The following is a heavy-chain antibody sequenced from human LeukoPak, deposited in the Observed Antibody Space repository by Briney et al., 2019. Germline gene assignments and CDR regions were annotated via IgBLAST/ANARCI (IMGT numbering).Heavy chain of an antibody. J-gene: IGHJ4*02. V-gene: IGHV4-39*07. D-gene: IGHD4-17*01. CDR1: GGSISSSSYY. CDR3: ARAGPFAGSTVTSYYFDC. Sequence: KPSETLSLTCTVSGGSISSSSYYWSWIRQPPGKGLEWIGEINHSGSTNYNPSLKSRVTISVDTSKNQFSLKLSSVTAADTAVYYCARAGPFAGSTVTSYYFDCWGQGTLVTVSS. CDR2: INHSGST.